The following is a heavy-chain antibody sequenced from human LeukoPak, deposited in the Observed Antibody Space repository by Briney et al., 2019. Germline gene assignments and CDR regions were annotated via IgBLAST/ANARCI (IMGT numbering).Heavy chain of an antibody. D-gene: IGHD3-10*01. CDR2: SHYSGST. V-gene: IGHV4-59*08. J-gene: IGHJ4*02. Sequence: SETLSLTCTVSGGSMIGFYWSWIRQPPGKGLEWIAYSHYSGSTNYYPSLKSRVTISVDTSKNQFFLRLSSVTASDTAVYYCAFQEVYMVRGVYWGQGTLVTVSS. CDR1: GGSMIGFY. CDR3: AFQEVYMVRGVY.